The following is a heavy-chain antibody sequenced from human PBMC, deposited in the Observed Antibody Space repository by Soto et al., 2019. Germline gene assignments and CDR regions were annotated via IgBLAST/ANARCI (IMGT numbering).Heavy chain of an antibody. V-gene: IGHV3-21*01. CDR1: EFAFNNYG. CDR3: AREDSIIIPDVSDF. D-gene: IGHD2-2*01. Sequence: GSRRLSCTVAEFAFNNYGISCVRQAPGKGLEWVSSISNIDYSYYSDSVTGRFTISRDNAKNSVSLQMNTLRVEDTAVYYCAREDSIIIPDVSDFWGKGTLVTASS. CDR2: ISNIDYS. J-gene: IGHJ4*02.